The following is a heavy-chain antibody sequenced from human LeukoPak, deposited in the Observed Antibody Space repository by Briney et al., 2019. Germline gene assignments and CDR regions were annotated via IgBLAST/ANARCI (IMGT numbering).Heavy chain of an antibody. J-gene: IGHJ4*02. Sequence: GASVKVSCKASGYTLTNYGLNWVRQAPGQGLEWMGWISPTNGNTKYAQKFQDRVTMTIDTSTSTNYLEVRSQRSDDKAIYYCLXDXLRXXXXSXSYLDFXGQGTLVTVSS. CDR2: ISPTNGNT. CDR1: GYTLTNYG. V-gene: IGHV1-18*01. D-gene: IGHD3-10*01. CDR3: LXDXLRXXXXSXSYLDF.